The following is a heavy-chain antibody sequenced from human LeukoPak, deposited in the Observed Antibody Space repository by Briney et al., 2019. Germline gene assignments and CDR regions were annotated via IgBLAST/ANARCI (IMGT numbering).Heavy chain of an antibody. CDR2: ISSSSSYI. Sequence: GGSLRLSCAASGFTFSSYSMNWVRQAPGKGREWVSSISSSSSYIYYADSVKGGFTISRDNAKNSLYLQKNRLRAEDTAVYYCARVKGRIAAGCFQHWGQGTLVTVSS. J-gene: IGHJ1*01. CDR3: ARVKGRIAAGCFQH. CDR1: GFTFSSYS. D-gene: IGHD6-13*01. V-gene: IGHV3-21*01.